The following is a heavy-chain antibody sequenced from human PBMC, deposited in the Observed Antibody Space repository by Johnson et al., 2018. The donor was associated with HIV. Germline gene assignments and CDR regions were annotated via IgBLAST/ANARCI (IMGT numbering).Heavy chain of an antibody. V-gene: IGHV3-23*04. CDR2: ISGSGGST. J-gene: IGHJ3*02. D-gene: IGHD4-17*01. Sequence: VQLVESGGGVVQPGRSLRLSCAASGFTFSSYAMHWVRQAPGKGLEWVSAISGSGGSTYYADSVKGRFTISRDDSRNTLHLQMNSLRAEDTAVYYCARESNGDYVAFDIWGQGTMVTVSS. CDR3: ARESNGDYVAFDI. CDR1: GFTFSSYA.